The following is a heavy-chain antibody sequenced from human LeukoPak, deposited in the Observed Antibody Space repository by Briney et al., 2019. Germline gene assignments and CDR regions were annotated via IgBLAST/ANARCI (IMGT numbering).Heavy chain of an antibody. CDR2: FDPEDGEA. CDR3: ATDPGEIVPAAKGPRGDYCYGMDV. CDR1: GYTLTELS. D-gene: IGHD2-2*01. V-gene: IGHV1-24*01. Sequence: ASVKVSCKVSGYTLTELSMHWVRQAPGKGLEWMGGFDPEDGEAIYAQKFQGRVTMTEDTSTDTAYMELNSLRSDDTAVYYCATDPGEIVPAAKGPRGDYCYGMDVWGQGTTVTVSS. J-gene: IGHJ6*02.